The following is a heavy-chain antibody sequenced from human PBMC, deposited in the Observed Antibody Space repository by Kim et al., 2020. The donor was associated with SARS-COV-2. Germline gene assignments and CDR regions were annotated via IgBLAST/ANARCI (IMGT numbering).Heavy chain of an antibody. J-gene: IGHJ5*02. CDR1: GFTFSSYA. V-gene: IGHV3-30*04. Sequence: GGSLRLSCAASGFTFSSYAMHWVRQAPGKGLEWVAVISYDGSNKYYADSVKGRFTISRDNSKNTLYLQMNSLRAEDTSVYYCARDRSGSYSFWFDPWGQGTLVPVSS. CDR2: ISYDGSNK. CDR3: ARDRSGSYSFWFDP. D-gene: IGHD1-26*01.